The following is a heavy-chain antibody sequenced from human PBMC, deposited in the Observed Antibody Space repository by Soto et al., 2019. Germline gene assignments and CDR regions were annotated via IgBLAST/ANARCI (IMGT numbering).Heavy chain of an antibody. V-gene: IGHV4-59*01. J-gene: IGHJ5*02. Sequence: SETLSLTCTGSGASISTYYWSWIRQPPGKGLERIGYISYCGSTNYNPSLKSRVTITFDASKNEISLQVRSATAADAAVYYCARDLKEYCSDGKCNWFDPWGDGTLVTVSS. D-gene: IGHD2-15*01. CDR3: ARDLKEYCSDGKCNWFDP. CDR1: GASISTYY. CDR2: ISYCGST.